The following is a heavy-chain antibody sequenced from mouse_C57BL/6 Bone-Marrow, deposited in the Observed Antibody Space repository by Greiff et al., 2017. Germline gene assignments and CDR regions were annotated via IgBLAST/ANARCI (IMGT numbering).Heavy chain of an antibody. Sequence: VKLQESGAELMKPGASVKLSCKATGYTFTGYWIEWVKQRPGHGLEWIGEILPGSGSTNSNEKFKGKATFTADTSSTTAYMQLSSLTTEDSAIYYCAREGYYGSSYDYFDYWGQGTTLTVSS. CDR1: GYTFTGYW. D-gene: IGHD1-1*01. CDR3: AREGYYGSSYDYFDY. J-gene: IGHJ2*01. CDR2: ILPGSGST. V-gene: IGHV1-9*01.